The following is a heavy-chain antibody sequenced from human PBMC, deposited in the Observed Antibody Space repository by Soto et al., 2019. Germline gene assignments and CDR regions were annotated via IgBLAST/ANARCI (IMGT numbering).Heavy chain of an antibody. D-gene: IGHD5-12*01. CDR1: GFTFSSYA. Sequence: EVQLLESGGGLVQPGGSLRLSCAASGFTFSSYAMSWVRQAPGKGLEWVSAISGSGGSTYYADYVKGRFTISRDTSKTTLYLQMNSLRAEDTAVYYCVKNAEYSGYDFAYWGQGTLVTVSS. CDR3: VKNAEYSGYDFAY. J-gene: IGHJ4*02. V-gene: IGHV3-23*01. CDR2: ISGSGGST.